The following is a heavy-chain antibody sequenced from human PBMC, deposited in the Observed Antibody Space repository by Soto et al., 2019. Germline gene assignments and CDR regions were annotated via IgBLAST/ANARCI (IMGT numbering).Heavy chain of an antibody. CDR2: ISGGESTMSGGGGAT. D-gene: IGHD3-3*01. V-gene: IGHV3-23*01. J-gene: IGHJ4*02. CDR3: AKDSVLRFLEWLFKPLYFDY. CDR1: GFTFSDYA. Sequence: PGGSLRLSCAASGFTFSDYAMNWVRQAPGKGLEWVSGISGGESTMSGGGGATFYAESVNGRFTISRDNSKNTLYLQMNSLRAEDTAVYYCAKDSVLRFLEWLFKPLYFDYWGQGTLVTVSS.